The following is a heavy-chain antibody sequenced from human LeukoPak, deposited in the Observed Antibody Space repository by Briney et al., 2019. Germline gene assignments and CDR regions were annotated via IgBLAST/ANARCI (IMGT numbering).Heavy chain of an antibody. V-gene: IGHV3-30*18. CDR1: GFTFSRYA. CDR3: AKDGQGLAYYFDY. Sequence: GGSLRLSCAASGFTFSRYAMNWVRQAPGKGLEWVAVISDDGSKKYYVDSVKGRFTISRDNSKNTLYLQMNSLRAEDTAVYYCAKDGQGLAYYFDYWGQGTLVTVSS. J-gene: IGHJ4*02. D-gene: IGHD3-16*01. CDR2: ISDDGSKK.